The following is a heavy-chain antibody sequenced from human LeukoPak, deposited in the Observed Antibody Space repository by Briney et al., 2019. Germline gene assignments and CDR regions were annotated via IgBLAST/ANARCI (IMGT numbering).Heavy chain of an antibody. Sequence: SETLSLTCAVSSGSISSGSYYWSWIRQPAGKGLDWIGRIYTSGSTEYNPSLKSRVTISVDTSKNQFSLKLTSVTAADTAVYYCARAEGLRDSSGYYYEYRGFEIWGQGTMVTVSS. CDR1: SGSISSGSYY. D-gene: IGHD3-22*01. J-gene: IGHJ3*02. CDR3: ARAEGLRDSSGYYYEYRGFEI. V-gene: IGHV4-61*02. CDR2: IYTSGST.